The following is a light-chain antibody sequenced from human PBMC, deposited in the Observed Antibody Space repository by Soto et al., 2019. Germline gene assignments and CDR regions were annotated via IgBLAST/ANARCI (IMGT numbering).Light chain of an antibody. V-gene: IGLV1-40*01. J-gene: IGLJ3*02. CDR2: GNS. CDR3: HSYYRSMSAPV. Sequence: QSVLTQPPSVSGAPGQRVTISCTGSSSNIGAGYDVPWYQQLPGTAPKLLIYGNSTRPSGVPHRFSGSKSATSASLAIAGRQEADEAADYCHSYYRSMSAPVFGGGTKLTVL. CDR1: SSNIGAGYD.